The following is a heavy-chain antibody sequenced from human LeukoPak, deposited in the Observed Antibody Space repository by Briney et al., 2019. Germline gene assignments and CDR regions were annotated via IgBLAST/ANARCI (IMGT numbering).Heavy chain of an antibody. J-gene: IGHJ5*02. V-gene: IGHV3-30*18. CDR2: ISYDGGKK. D-gene: IGHD3-16*02. CDR1: GFTFSSHD. Sequence: GRSLRLSCAASGFTFSSHDMHWVRQAPGKGLEWVAFISYDGGKKDYADSVKGRFTISRDNSKNTLYLQMNSLRAEDTAVYYCAKDGLPPRFGRLGELSLYLTPWGQGTLVTVSS. CDR3: AKDGLPPRFGRLGELSLYLTP.